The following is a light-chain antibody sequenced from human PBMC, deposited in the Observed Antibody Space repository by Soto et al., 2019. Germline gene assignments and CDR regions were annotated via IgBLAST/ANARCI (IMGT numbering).Light chain of an antibody. CDR1: TSDVGSYNY. CDR2: EVN. CDR3: SSYAGNNILV. J-gene: IGLJ2*01. Sequence: QSALTQPPSASGSPGQSVTISCTGTTSDVGSYNYVSWYRQYPGKAPKVIISEVNKRPSGVPNRFSGSKSGHTASLTVSGLQAEDEADYYCSSYAGNNILVFGGGTKLTVL. V-gene: IGLV2-8*01.